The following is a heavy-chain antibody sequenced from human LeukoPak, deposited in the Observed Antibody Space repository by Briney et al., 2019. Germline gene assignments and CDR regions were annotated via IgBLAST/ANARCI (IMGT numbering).Heavy chain of an antibody. Sequence: GGSLRLSCAASGFTFSSYSMNWVRQAPGKGLEWVSSISSSSSYIYYADSVKGRFTISRDNAKNSLYLQMNSLRAEDTAVYYCAKGGWATIGRDGYNLMDYYYYYYMDVWGKGTTVTVSS. V-gene: IGHV3-21*01. CDR1: GFTFSSYS. CDR3: AKGGWATIGRDGYNLMDYYYYYYMDV. CDR2: ISSSSSYI. J-gene: IGHJ6*03. D-gene: IGHD5-24*01.